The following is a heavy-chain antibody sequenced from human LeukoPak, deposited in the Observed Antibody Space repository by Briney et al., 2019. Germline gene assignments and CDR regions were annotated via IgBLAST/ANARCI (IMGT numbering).Heavy chain of an antibody. CDR3: ARALRADYVVY. CDR1: GVTFSSYW. CDR2: IKQDGSEK. J-gene: IGHJ4*02. Sequence: GSLRLSCAASGVTFSSYWMRWVHQAPGKGLEWVANIKQDGSEKYYVDSVTGRFTNSRDNAKNSLYLQMNSLRAEDTAVYYCARALRADYVVYWGQGTLVTVSS. V-gene: IGHV3-7*01.